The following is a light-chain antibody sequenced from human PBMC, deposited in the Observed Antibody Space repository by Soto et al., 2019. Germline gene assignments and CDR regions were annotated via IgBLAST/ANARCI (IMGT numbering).Light chain of an antibody. J-gene: IGKJ1*01. V-gene: IGKV1-5*03. CDR3: QQYNSLWT. CDR1: QSISSW. Sequence: DIQMTQSPSTLSASVGDRVTITCRASQSISSWLAWYQQKPGKAPKLLIYKASILEIGVPSRFSASGSGKDFTLTISSLQPDDFATYYGQQYNSLWTFGQGTKVEIK. CDR2: KAS.